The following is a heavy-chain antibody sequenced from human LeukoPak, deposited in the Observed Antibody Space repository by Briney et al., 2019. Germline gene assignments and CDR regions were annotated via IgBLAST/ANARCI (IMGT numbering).Heavy chain of an antibody. Sequence: PSETLSLTCGVSGGSITSTNYWSLVRQPPGQGLEWIGEISLSGYTGFNPSLRSRVTISLDESKNHLSLHLTSVTAADTAVYYCSRESGPFSPFGHWGQGILVSVTS. CDR3: SRESGPFSPFGH. CDR2: ISLSGYT. J-gene: IGHJ4*02. D-gene: IGHD1-26*01. CDR1: GGSITSTNY. V-gene: IGHV4-4*02.